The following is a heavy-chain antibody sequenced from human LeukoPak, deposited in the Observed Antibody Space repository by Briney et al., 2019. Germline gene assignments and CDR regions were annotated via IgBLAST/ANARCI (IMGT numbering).Heavy chain of an antibody. V-gene: IGHV3-48*03. J-gene: IGHJ4*02. CDR2: ISSSGSSI. CDR1: GFTFSSYG. D-gene: IGHD5-18*01. CDR3: ARVHYNTAMVDIDY. Sequence: GGSLRLSCAASGFTFSSYGMHWVRQAPGKGLEWISYISSSGSSIYYADSVKGRFTISRDNGKNSLYLQMNSLRAEDTAVYYCARVHYNTAMVDIDYWGQGTLVTVSS.